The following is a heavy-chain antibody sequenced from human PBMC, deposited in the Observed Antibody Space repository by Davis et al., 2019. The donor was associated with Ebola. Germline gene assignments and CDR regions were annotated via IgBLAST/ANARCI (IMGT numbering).Heavy chain of an antibody. CDR2: LSYDGGKK. CDR1: GFTFSSYA. D-gene: IGHD1-26*01. J-gene: IGHJ4*02. CDR3: ARGWELLTHFDF. Sequence: GESLKISCAASGFTFSSYAMHWVRQAPGKGLEWVAVLSYDGGKKYHADSVKGRFTISRDKSENTLYLQMNSLRPEDTAMYYCARGWELLTHFDFWGQGTLVTVSS. V-gene: IGHV3-30-3*01.